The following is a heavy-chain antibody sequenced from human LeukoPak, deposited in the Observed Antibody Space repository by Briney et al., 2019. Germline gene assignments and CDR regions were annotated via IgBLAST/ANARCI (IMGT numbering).Heavy chain of an antibody. CDR2: ISAYNGNT. CDR3: ARSQPSHYYDSSGYSHY. J-gene: IGHJ4*02. V-gene: IGHV1-18*01. CDR1: GYTFTSYG. Sequence: ASVKVSCKASGYTFTSYGISWVRQAPGQGLEWMGWISAYNGNTNYAQKFQGRVTMTRDTSISTAYMELSRLRSDDTAVYYCARSQPSHYYDSSGYSHYWGQGTLVTVSS. D-gene: IGHD3-22*01.